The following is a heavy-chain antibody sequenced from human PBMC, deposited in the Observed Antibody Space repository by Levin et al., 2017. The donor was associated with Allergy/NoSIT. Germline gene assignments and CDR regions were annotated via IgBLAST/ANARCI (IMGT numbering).Heavy chain of an antibody. CDR3: ASRARPIYCSSTTCPIDY. Sequence: GESLKISCAVSGFTFSYSAMTWVRQAPGKGLEWVSAISDSGGSTFYADSVQGRFAISRDNSKNTLYLQMNSLRAEDTAVYYCASRARPIYCSSTTCPIDYWGQGTLVTVSS. D-gene: IGHD2-2*01. CDR2: ISDSGGST. V-gene: IGHV3-23*01. J-gene: IGHJ4*02. CDR1: GFTFSYSA.